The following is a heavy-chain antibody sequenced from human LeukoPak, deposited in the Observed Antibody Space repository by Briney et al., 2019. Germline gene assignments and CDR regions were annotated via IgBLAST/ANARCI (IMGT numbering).Heavy chain of an antibody. CDR1: GFTFSSYA. Sequence: PGRSLRLSCAAPGFTFSSYAMHWVRQAPGKGLEWVAVISYDGSNKYYADSVKGRFTISRDNSKNTLYLQMNSLRAEDTAVYYCARDRYEIKSPSYYFDYWGQGTLVTVSS. J-gene: IGHJ4*02. CDR2: ISYDGSNK. V-gene: IGHV3-30-3*01. D-gene: IGHD3-16*02. CDR3: ARDRYEIKSPSYYFDY.